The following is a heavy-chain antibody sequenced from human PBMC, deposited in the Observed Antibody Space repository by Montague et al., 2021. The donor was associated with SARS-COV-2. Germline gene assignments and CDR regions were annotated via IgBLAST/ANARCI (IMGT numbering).Heavy chain of an antibody. J-gene: IGHJ4*02. CDR1: GDSVSIDSVA. D-gene: IGHD6-19*01. V-gene: IGHV6-1*01. Sequence: XAISGDSVSIDSVAWSWIRQSPSIGLEWLGRTYYRPKWYSDYAPSVRGRLTVNPDASKNEFSLELNYVTPEDTAVYYCVRYSGWFYFDFWGQGTLVTVSS. CDR3: VRYSGWFYFDF. CDR2: TYYRPKWYS.